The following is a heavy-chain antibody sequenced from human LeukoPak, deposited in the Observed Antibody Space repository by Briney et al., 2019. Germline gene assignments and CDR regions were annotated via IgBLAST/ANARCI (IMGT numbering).Heavy chain of an antibody. D-gene: IGHD2-2*01. CDR3: APGYCSSTSCAHYFGY. CDR2: MNPDGSHR. J-gene: IGHJ4*01. CDR1: GFRFGGFW. V-gene: IGHV3-7*01. Sequence: GGSLRLSCEASGFRFGGFWMNWVRQAPGKGPERVANMNPDGSHRLYVASVRGRFTISRDNAKNLLYLQMNSLRVEDTAVYYCAPGYCSSTSCAHYFGYWGQGTLVTVSS.